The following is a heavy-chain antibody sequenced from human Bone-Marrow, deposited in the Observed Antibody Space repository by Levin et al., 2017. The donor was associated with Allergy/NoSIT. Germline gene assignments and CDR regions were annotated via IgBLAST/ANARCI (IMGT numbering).Heavy chain of an antibody. J-gene: IGHJ6*02. CDR3: VRALGTVSGSGDV. V-gene: IGHV1-69*13. D-gene: IGHD3-16*01. CDR2: IIPTLGAA. Sequence: SVKVSCKASGGAFSTYPISWVRQAQGQGLEWMGGIIPTLGAANYAQKFQGRVTITAHESTDIVFMEMTNLRSEYTAVYYCVRALGTVSGSGDVWGQGTRITVSS. CDR1: GGAFSTYP.